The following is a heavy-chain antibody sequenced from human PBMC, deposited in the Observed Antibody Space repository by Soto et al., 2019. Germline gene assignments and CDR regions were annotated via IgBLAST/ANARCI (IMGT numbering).Heavy chain of an antibody. J-gene: IGHJ4*02. V-gene: IGHV4-30-4*01. CDR2: IYYSGST. CDR3: ARTGLTTALL. CDR1: GGSINSGDYY. D-gene: IGHD4-17*01. Sequence: QVQLQESGPGLVKPSQTLSLTCTVSGGSINSGDYYWSWIRQPPGKGLEWIGYIYYSGSTYYNPPLRSRVTISIETSKHPFSLNLRSVTAADTAVYYRARTGLTTALLWGQGTLVTVSS.